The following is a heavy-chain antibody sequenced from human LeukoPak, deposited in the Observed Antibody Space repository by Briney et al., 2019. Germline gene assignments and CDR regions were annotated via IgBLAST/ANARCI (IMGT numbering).Heavy chain of an antibody. V-gene: IGHV3-23*01. Sequence: GGSLRLSCAASGFTFSNYAMSWVRQAPGKRLEWVSGISGTSGTINYADPVKGRFAISRDNSKNTVYLQMNSLRAEDTAVYYCAKRLGDQRAFDYWGQGTLVTVSS. D-gene: IGHD2-21*02. CDR3: AKRLGDQRAFDY. CDR1: GFTFSNYA. CDR2: ISGTSGTI. J-gene: IGHJ4*02.